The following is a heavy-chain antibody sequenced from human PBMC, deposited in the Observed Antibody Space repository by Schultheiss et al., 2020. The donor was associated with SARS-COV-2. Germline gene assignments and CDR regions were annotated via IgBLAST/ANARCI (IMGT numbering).Heavy chain of an antibody. CDR3: ARDGTQTTVRNYYYYYGMDV. Sequence: ASVKVSCKASGYTFTSYDINWVRQATGQGLEWMGWINPNSGGTNYAQKFQGRVTMTTDTSTSTAYMELRSLRSDDTAVYYCARDGTQTTVRNYYYYYGMDVWGQGTTVTVSS. D-gene: IGHD4-17*01. J-gene: IGHJ6*02. CDR1: GYTFTSYD. V-gene: IGHV1-18*01. CDR2: INPNSGGT.